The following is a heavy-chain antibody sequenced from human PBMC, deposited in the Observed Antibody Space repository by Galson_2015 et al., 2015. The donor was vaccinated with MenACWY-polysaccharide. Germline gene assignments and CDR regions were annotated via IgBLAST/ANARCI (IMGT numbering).Heavy chain of an antibody. CDR3: TRNLDTLLTTRGGFDY. J-gene: IGHJ4*02. V-gene: IGHV6-1*01. Sequence: CAISGDSVSSHSAVWNWIRQSPSRGLEWLGRTYCRSKCYNDYAVSVKSRITIKPDTSKNQFPLQLNSVTPEDTAVYYCTRNLDTLLTTRGGFDYWGQGTPVTVSS. CDR2: TYCRSKCYN. D-gene: IGHD4-11*01. CDR1: GDSVSSHSAV.